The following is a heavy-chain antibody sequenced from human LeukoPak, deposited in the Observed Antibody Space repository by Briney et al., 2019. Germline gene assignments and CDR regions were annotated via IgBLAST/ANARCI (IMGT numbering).Heavy chain of an antibody. CDR3: ASSGYSYGTIDY. Sequence: PGGSLRLSCAASGFTVSSNYMSWVRQAPGKGLEWVSVIYSGGSTYYADSVKGRFTISRDNPRNTLYLQMNSLRAEDTAVYYCASSGYSYGTIDYWGQGTLVTVSS. V-gene: IGHV3-53*01. CDR1: GFTVSSNY. CDR2: IYSGGST. D-gene: IGHD5-18*01. J-gene: IGHJ4*02.